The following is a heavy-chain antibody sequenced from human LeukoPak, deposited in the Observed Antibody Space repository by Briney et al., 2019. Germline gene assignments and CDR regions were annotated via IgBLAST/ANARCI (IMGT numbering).Heavy chain of an antibody. Sequence: GGSLRLSCAASGFTFDDYGMSWVRQAPGKGLEWVSGINWNGGSTGYADSVKGRFTISRDNAKNSLYLQMNSLRAEDTALYYCARERGSSGWYDFYYYYYMDVWGKGTTVTVSS. CDR2: INWNGGST. CDR1: GFTFDDYG. V-gene: IGHV3-20*04. D-gene: IGHD6-19*01. J-gene: IGHJ6*03. CDR3: ARERGSSGWYDFYYYYYMDV.